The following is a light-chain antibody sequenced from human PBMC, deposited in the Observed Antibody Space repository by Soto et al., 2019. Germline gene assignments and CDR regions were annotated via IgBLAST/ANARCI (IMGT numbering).Light chain of an antibody. CDR1: QSISSW. Sequence: PSTLSASVGDRLTITCRASQSISSWLAWYQQKPGKAPKFLIFKASSLESGVPSRFSGSGSGTDFTLTISSLQPEDFATYYCQQSYSPPPVTCGQGTRREIK. CDR3: QQSYSPPPVT. V-gene: IGKV1-5*03. J-gene: IGKJ5*01. CDR2: KAS.